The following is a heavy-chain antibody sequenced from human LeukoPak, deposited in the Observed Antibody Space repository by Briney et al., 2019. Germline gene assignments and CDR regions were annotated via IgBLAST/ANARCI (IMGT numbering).Heavy chain of an antibody. Sequence: KASETLSLTCTVSGGSISSYYWSWIRQPPGKGLEWIGYIYYSGSTNYNPSLKSRVTISVDTSKNQFSPKLSSVTAADTAVYYCARGHGSSGLFDIWGQGTMVTVSS. D-gene: IGHD6-6*01. J-gene: IGHJ3*02. CDR3: ARGHGSSGLFDI. V-gene: IGHV4-59*01. CDR2: IYYSGST. CDR1: GGSISSYY.